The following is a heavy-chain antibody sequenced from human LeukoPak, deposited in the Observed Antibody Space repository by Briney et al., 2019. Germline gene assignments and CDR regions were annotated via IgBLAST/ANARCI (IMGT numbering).Heavy chain of an antibody. V-gene: IGHV4-34*01. J-gene: IGHJ4*02. CDR2: ITHSGST. Sequence: SETLSLTCTVYGESFSGYHWTWIRQPPGKGLEWIGEITHSGSTYYTPSLKSRVTISADTSKNQFSLHLTSVTAAETAVYYGARGQHSDWPRPYYWGRGTLVTVSS. CDR1: GESFSGYH. D-gene: IGHD6-19*01. CDR3: ARGQHSDWPRPYY.